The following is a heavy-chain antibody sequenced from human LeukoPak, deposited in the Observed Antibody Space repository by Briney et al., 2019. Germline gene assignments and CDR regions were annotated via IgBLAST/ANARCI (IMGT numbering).Heavy chain of an antibody. Sequence: SETLSLTCTVSSGPISSTSYYWRWIRQPPGKGLECIGSSYCSGIAYYTPTLKSPLTISVATSKNQFSLKRNSVTAPDTAVYYYARHGPAWDWFDPWGQGALVTVSS. CDR1: SGPISSTSYY. CDR2: SYCSGIA. CDR3: ARHGPAWDWFDP. J-gene: IGHJ5*02. V-gene: IGHV4-39*01.